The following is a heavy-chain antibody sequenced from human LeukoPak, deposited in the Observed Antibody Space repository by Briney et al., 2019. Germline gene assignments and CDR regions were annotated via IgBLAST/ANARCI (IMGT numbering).Heavy chain of an antibody. CDR1: GGSTSSGNYY. D-gene: IGHD2-2*01. Sequence: PSETLSLTCTVSGGSTSSGNYYWGWIRQPPGKGLEWIGEINHSGSTNYNPSLKSRVTISVDTSKNQFSLKLSSVTAADTAVYYCARALTMPTHWGQGTLVTVSS. CDR2: INHSGST. V-gene: IGHV4-39*07. CDR3: ARALTMPTH. J-gene: IGHJ4*02.